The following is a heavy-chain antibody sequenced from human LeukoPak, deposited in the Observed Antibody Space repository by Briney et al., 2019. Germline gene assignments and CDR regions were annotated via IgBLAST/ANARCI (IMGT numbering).Heavy chain of an antibody. CDR1: GFTFSSYT. J-gene: IGHJ4*02. V-gene: IGHV3-21*01. CDR2: NSSSSSYI. Sequence: GGSLRLSCAASGFTFSSYTMNWVRQAPGKGLEWVSYNSSSSSYISYADSLKGRFTISRDNAKNSLYLQMNSLRAEDTAVYYCARDYSSSCWNWGQGTLVTVSS. CDR3: ARDYSSSCWN. D-gene: IGHD6-13*01.